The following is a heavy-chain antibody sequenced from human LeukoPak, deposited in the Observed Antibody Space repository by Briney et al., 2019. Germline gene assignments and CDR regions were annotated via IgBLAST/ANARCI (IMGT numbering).Heavy chain of an antibody. J-gene: IGHJ4*02. D-gene: IGHD4-17*01. CDR2: IYHSGST. CDR3: ARGYGDYPIDY. Sequence: SETLSLTCAVSGGSISSGGYSWSWIRQPPGKGLEWIGYIYHSGSTYYNPSLKSRVTISVDRSKNQFSLKLSSVTAADTAVYYCARGYGDYPIDYWGQGTLVTVSS. V-gene: IGHV4-30-2*01. CDR1: GGSISSGGYS.